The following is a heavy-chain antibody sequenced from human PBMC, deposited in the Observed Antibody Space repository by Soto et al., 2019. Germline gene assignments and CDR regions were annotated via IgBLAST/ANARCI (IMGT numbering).Heavy chain of an antibody. CDR1: GFTYTNAW. V-gene: IGHV3-15*07. J-gene: IGHJ4*02. Sequence: EVQLVESGGDLVKPGGSLRLACRASGFTYTNAWMNWIRQAPGKGLEWVGRIRTKKEGETTDYASPVKGRFTISRDESINTLYLHMDSLKSEDTAMYYCTTGHHTAWHDHYWGQGTLVTVSS. CDR3: TTGHHTAWHDHY. CDR2: IRTKKEGETT. D-gene: IGHD3-3*01.